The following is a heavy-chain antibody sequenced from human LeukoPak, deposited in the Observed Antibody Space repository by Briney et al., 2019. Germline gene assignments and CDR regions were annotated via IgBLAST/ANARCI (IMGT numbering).Heavy chain of an antibody. CDR2: VSGSGSTI. CDR1: GFTFSSYE. Sequence: PGGSLRLSCAASGFTFSSYEMNLVRQAPGKGPEWVSYVSGSGSTIYYADSVKGRFTISRDNAKTSLYLQMNSLRVEDTAVYYCARVAAVGKGVFDYWGQGTLVTVSS. D-gene: IGHD6-13*01. V-gene: IGHV3-48*03. J-gene: IGHJ4*02. CDR3: ARVAAVGKGVFDY.